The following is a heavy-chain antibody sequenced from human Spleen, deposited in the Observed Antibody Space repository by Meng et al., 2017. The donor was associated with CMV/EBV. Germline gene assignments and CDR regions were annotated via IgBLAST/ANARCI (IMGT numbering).Heavy chain of an antibody. Sequence: GESLKISCAASGFTFSSFAMTWVRQTPGKGLEWVSSISTSSNYMYYADSVKGRFTISRDNAENSLYLQMNSLRAEDTAVYYCARAYASIAAGGYYAMDVWGQGTTVTVSS. CDR2: ISTSSNYM. CDR1: GFTFSSFA. V-gene: IGHV3-21*01. CDR3: ARAYASIAAGGYYAMDV. D-gene: IGHD6-13*01. J-gene: IGHJ6*02.